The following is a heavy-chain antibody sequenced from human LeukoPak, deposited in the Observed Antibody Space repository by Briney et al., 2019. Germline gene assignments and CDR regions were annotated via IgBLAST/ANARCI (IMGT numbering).Heavy chain of an antibody. J-gene: IGHJ6*03. CDR3: AKGSKLVVITRDHYMAV. V-gene: IGHV3-30*04. D-gene: IGHD3-22*01. Sequence: GGSLRLSCIASGFTFSTYPMHWVRQAPGKGLEWVAVISYDGSATSYADSVKGRFTISRDNSKNTLYLQMNSLRAGDTAVYYCAKGSKLVVITRDHYMAVWGKGTTVTISS. CDR2: ISYDGSAT. CDR1: GFTFSTYP.